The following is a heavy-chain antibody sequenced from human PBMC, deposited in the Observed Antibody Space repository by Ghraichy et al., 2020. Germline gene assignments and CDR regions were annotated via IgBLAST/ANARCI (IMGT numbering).Heavy chain of an antibody. CDR2: IHDTGSP. D-gene: IGHD3-3*01. CDR3: AKTLRFFVGFDP. CDR1: GGSIIGDW. J-gene: IGHJ5*02. V-gene: IGHV4-59*01. Sequence: SETLSLTCTVSGGSIIGDWWSWIRQPPGKGLEWIGYIHDTGSPHYNPSIQSRVTLSLDTSKNQISLNLTSVTAADTAVYYCAKTLRFFVGFDPWGQGTLVTVSS.